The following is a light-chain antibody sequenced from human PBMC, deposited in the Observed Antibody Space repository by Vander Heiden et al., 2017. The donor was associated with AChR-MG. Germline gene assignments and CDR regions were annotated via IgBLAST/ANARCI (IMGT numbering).Light chain of an antibody. Sequence: DIQMTQSPSSLSASVGDRVTITCRASQSISSYLNWYQQKPEKAPKLLIYAASSLQSGVPSRFSGSGSGTDFTLTISSLQPEDFATYYCQQSDNTPRSFGQGTKVEIK. CDR1: QSISSY. J-gene: IGKJ1*01. CDR2: AAS. V-gene: IGKV1-39*01. CDR3: QQSDNTPRS.